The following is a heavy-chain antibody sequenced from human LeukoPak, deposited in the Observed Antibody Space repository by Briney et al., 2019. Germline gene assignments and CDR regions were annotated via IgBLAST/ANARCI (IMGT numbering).Heavy chain of an antibody. CDR2: IYYSGST. Sequence: TTSETLSLTCTVSGGSISSYYWSWIRQPPGKGLEWIGYIYYSGSTNYNPSLKSRVTISVDTSKNQFSLKLSSVTAADTAVYYCARGTSDYDGSGTHIDYWGQGTLVTVFS. CDR3: ARGTSDYDGSGTHIDY. J-gene: IGHJ4*02. V-gene: IGHV4-59*01. D-gene: IGHD3-10*01. CDR1: GGSISSYY.